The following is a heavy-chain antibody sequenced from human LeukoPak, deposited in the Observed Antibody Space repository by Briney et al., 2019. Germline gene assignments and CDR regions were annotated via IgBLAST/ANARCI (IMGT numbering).Heavy chain of an antibody. CDR2: IYYSGTT. CDR3: ARSSRGAAAGFDY. V-gene: IGHV4-59*01. D-gene: IGHD6-13*01. J-gene: IGHJ4*02. Sequence: SETLSLTCTVSGGSISDYDWSWIRQPPGKGLEWICYIYYSGTTNYNPSVKSRVTISVDTSTNQFSLKLTSVIAADTAVYFCARSSRGAAAGFDYWGQGTLVTVSS. CDR1: GGSISDYD.